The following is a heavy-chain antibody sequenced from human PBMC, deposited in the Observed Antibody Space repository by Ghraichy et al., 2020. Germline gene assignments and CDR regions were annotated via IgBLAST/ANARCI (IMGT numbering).Heavy chain of an antibody. Sequence: GASLNISCAASGFTFNTYAMSWVRQAPGKGLEWVSAIGGSGDNAYYADSVKGRFTISRDNSKNTLFLQMNSLRAEDTALYYCAKDYYDSSAYYYGRDYFDYWGQGTLVTVSS. CDR2: IGGSGDNA. CDR1: GFTFNTYA. V-gene: IGHV3-23*01. CDR3: AKDYYDSSAYYYGRDYFDY. J-gene: IGHJ4*02. D-gene: IGHD3-22*01.